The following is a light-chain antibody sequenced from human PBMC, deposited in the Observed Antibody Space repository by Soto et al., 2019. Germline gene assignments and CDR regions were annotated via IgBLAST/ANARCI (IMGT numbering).Light chain of an antibody. CDR3: QHYGSSLSIT. CDR1: QSVSSSY. V-gene: IGKV3-20*01. Sequence: ESVLTHSPRTLSLSPGERATLSCRASQSVSSSYLAWYQQKPGQAPRLLIYGASSRATGIPNRFSGSGSGTDFTLTISRLEPEDFAVYYCQHYGSSLSITFGQGTRLEIK. J-gene: IGKJ5*01. CDR2: GAS.